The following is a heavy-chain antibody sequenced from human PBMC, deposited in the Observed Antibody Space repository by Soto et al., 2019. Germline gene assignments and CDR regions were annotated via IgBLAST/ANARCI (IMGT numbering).Heavy chain of an antibody. D-gene: IGHD6-6*01. CDR1: GFTFSSYA. CDR2: ISYDGSNK. J-gene: IGHJ4*02. Sequence: GGSLRLSCAASGFTFSSYAVHWVRQAPGKGLEWVAVISYDGSNKYYADSVKGRFTISRDNSKNTLYLQMNSLRAEDTAVYYCARVFIAARQGFDYWGQGTLVTVSS. CDR3: ARVFIAARQGFDY. V-gene: IGHV3-30-3*01.